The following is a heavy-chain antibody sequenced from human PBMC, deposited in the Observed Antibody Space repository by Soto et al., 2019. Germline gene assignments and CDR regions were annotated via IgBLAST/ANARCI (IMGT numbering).Heavy chain of an antibody. V-gene: IGHV4-31*02. Sequence: PSETLSLTCTVSGGSISSGGYYWSWIRQHPGKGLEWIGYIYYSGSTYYNPSLKSRVTISVDTSKNQFSLKLSSVTAADTAVYYCAGAYYYGSGSYHSPYYYYGMDVWGQGTTVTVSS. CDR3: AGAYYYGSGSYHSPYYYYGMDV. CDR2: IYYSGST. D-gene: IGHD3-10*01. CDR1: GGSISSGGYY. J-gene: IGHJ6*02.